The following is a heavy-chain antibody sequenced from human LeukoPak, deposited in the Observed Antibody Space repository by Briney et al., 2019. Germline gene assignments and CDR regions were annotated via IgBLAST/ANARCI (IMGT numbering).Heavy chain of an antibody. J-gene: IGHJ4*02. CDR2: ISYDGGNK. Sequence: GGSLRLSCAASGFTFSSYAMHWVRQAPGKGLEWVAVISYDGGNKYYADSVKGRFTISRDNSKNTLYLQMNSLRAEDTAVYYCARPVVSLTNWGQGTLVTVSS. CDR3: ARPVVSLTN. V-gene: IGHV3-30-3*01. CDR1: GFTFSSYA.